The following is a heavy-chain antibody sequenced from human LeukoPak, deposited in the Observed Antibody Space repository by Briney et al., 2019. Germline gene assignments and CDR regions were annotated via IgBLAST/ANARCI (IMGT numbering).Heavy chain of an antibody. CDR2: ISRSGGST. J-gene: IGHJ4*02. CDR3: AKNVRGRGGYGQVSEYYFDY. D-gene: IGHD5-12*01. V-gene: IGHV3-23*01. CDR1: GFTFSSHA. Sequence: GGSLRLSCAASGFTFSSHAMSWVRQAPGKGLEWVSTISRSGGSTNYADSVKGRFTISRDNSKNTLHLQMNSLRAEDTAVYYCAKNVRGRGGYGQVSEYYFDYWGQGTLVTVSS.